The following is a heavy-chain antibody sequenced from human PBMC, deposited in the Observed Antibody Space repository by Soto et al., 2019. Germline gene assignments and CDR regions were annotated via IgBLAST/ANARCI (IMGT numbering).Heavy chain of an antibody. D-gene: IGHD2-15*01. CDR3: ARELGYCSGGSCDSGRYYDY. CDR2: ICSSSSYT. CDR1: GFTFSDYY. V-gene: IGHV3-11*06. J-gene: IGHJ4*02. Sequence: QVQLVESGGGLVKPGGSLRLSCAASGFTFSDYYMSWIRQAPGKGMEWVSYICSSSSYTNYADSVKGRLTISRDNAKNSLYLQMNSLTAEDTSVYYCARELGYCSGGSCDSGRYYDYWGQGTLVTVSS.